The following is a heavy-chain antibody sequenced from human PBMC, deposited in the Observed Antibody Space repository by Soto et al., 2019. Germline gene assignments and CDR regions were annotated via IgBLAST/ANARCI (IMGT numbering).Heavy chain of an antibody. CDR1: GGTFSSYT. J-gene: IGHJ4*02. Sequence: QVQLVQSGAEVKKPGSSVKVSCKASGGTFSSYTISWVRQAPGQGLEWMGRIIPILGIANYAQKFQGRVTITADKSTSTAYMELSSRRTEDTAGYYCARGHTLMTRVTTYNYWCQGSLVTVSS. CDR3: ARGHTLMTRVTTYNY. V-gene: IGHV1-69*02. CDR2: IIPILGIA. D-gene: IGHD4-17*01.